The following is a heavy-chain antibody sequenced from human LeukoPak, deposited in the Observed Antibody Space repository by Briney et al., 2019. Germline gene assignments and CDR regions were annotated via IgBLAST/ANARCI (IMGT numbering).Heavy chain of an antibody. Sequence: PGGSLRLPCAASGFTFSSYAMSWVRQAPGKGLEWVSSISSSSSYIYHADSVKGRFTISRDNAKNSLYLQMNSLRAEDTAVYYCAREVTGNDAFDIWGQGTMVTVSS. V-gene: IGHV3-21*01. D-gene: IGHD7-27*01. J-gene: IGHJ3*02. CDR3: AREVTGNDAFDI. CDR1: GFTFSSYA. CDR2: ISSSSSYI.